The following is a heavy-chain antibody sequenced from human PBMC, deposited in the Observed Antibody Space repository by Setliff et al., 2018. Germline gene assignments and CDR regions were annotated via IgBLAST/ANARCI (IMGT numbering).Heavy chain of an antibody. D-gene: IGHD3-16*01. CDR2: INQYGTEK. CDR1: GFTFSSHW. Sequence: GGSLRLSCVGSGFTFSSHWLDWVRQAPGKGLEWVANINQYGTEKYYVDSVKGRFSVSRDNAENSLYLQVNSLRVEDTGVYYCSTELGEWGQGTPVTVSS. CDR3: STELGE. J-gene: IGHJ4*02. V-gene: IGHV3-7*01.